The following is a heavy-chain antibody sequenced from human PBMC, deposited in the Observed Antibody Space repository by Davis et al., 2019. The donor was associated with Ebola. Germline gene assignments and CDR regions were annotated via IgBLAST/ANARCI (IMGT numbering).Heavy chain of an antibody. J-gene: IGHJ4*02. D-gene: IGHD6-19*01. CDR3: AKHYSSGWYFPDY. CDR1: GFTFTNCA. CDR2: ISGSGASI. Sequence: GESLKISCAASGFTFTNCAMSWVRQAPGKGLEWVSAISGSGASIYYADSVKGRFTISRDNSRSTLFLQMNSLTAEDTAIYHCAKHYSSGWYFPDYWGRGTLVTVSS. V-gene: IGHV3-23*01.